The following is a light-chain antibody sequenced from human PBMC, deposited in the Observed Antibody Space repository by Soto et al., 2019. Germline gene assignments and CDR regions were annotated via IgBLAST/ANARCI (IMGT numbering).Light chain of an antibody. J-gene: IGKJ1*01. Sequence: EIVMTQSPTILSVSPGERATLSCRASQSVSSNLAWYQQKPGQPPRLLMYGVYTRAPGTPARFSGSGSGTEFTLTISSLXXXXXAVYYCQQYDKWPPRTFGQGTKVEXX. CDR1: QSVSSN. V-gene: IGKV3D-15*01. CDR2: GVY. CDR3: QQYDKWPPRT.